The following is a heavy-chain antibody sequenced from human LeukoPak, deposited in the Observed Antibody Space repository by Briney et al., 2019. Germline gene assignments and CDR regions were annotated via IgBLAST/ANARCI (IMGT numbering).Heavy chain of an antibody. Sequence: SETLSLTCTVSGGSISSYYWSWIRQPPGKGLEWIGYIYYSGSTNYNPSLKRRVTISVDTSKNQFSLKLSSVTAADTAVYYCARGTYCDSSGYLFDYWGQGTLVTVSS. J-gene: IGHJ4*02. D-gene: IGHD3-22*01. CDR2: IYYSGST. CDR3: ARGTYCDSSGYLFDY. V-gene: IGHV4-59*01. CDR1: GGSISSYY.